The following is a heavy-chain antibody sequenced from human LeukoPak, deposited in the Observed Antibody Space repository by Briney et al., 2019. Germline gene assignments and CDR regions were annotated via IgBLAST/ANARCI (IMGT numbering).Heavy chain of an antibody. CDR3: AKDGEQWELRALDAFDI. CDR1: GFTFSSYG. V-gene: IGHV3-30*02. CDR2: IRYDGSNK. J-gene: IGHJ3*02. Sequence: GGSLGLSCAASGFTFSSYGMHWVRQAPGKGLEWVAFIRYDGSNKYYADSVKGRFTISRDNSKNTLYLQMNSLRAEDTAVYYCAKDGEQWELRALDAFDIWGQGTMVTVSS. D-gene: IGHD1-26*01.